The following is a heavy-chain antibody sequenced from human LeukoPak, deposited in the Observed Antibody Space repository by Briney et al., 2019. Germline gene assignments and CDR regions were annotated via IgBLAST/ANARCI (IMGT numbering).Heavy chain of an antibody. Sequence: GGSLRLSCAASGFTFSSYWMSWVRQAPGKGLEWVANIKQDGSEKYYVDSVKGRFTISRDNAKNSLYLQMNSLRAEDTAVYYCAGGRRRGYSGYLDYWGQGTLVTVSS. V-gene: IGHV3-7*01. CDR1: GFTFSSYW. CDR3: AGGRRRGYSGYLDY. CDR2: IKQDGSEK. J-gene: IGHJ4*02. D-gene: IGHD5-12*01.